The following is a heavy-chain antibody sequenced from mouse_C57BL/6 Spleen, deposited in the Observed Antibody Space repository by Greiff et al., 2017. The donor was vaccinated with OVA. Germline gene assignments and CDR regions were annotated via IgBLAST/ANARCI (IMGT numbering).Heavy chain of an antibody. CDR3: ARSLITTVVAPDY. D-gene: IGHD1-1*01. V-gene: IGHV14-4*01. CDR1: GFNIKDDY. Sequence: VQLQQSGAELVRPGASVKLSCTASGFNIKDDYMHWVKQRPEQGLEWIGWIDPENGDTEYASKFQGKATITADTSSNTAYLQLSSLTSEDSAVYFCARSLITTVVAPDYWGQGTTLTVSS. J-gene: IGHJ2*01. CDR2: IDPENGDT.